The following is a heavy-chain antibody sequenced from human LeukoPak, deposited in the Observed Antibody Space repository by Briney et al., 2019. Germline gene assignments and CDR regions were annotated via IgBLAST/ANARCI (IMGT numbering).Heavy chain of an antibody. CDR2: ISSSSTTI. J-gene: IGHJ4*02. D-gene: IGHD6-19*01. CDR1: GFTFSSYS. CDR3: ARALAGTDY. V-gene: IGHV3-48*01. Sequence: PGGSLRLSCAASGFTFSSYSMNWVRQAPGKGLEWVSYISSSSTTIYYADSVKGRFTISRDNAKNSLYLQMNSLRAEDTAVYYCARALAGTDYWGQGTLVTVSS.